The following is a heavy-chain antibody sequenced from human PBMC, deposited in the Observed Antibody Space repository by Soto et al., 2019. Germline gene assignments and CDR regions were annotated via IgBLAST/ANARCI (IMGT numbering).Heavy chain of an antibody. CDR3: ARGGYCTGGICYYYYGLDV. CDR2: MYHSGSF. J-gene: IGHJ6*02. Sequence: SSETLSLTCVVSGGSISSAGYSWSWVRQPQGKGLEWIGYMYHSGSFYYKPSLKSRVTISIDKSKNQFSLKLSSVTAADTAVYYCARGGYCTGGICYYYYGLDVWGQGIKVTVSS. CDR1: GGSISSAGYS. D-gene: IGHD2-8*02. V-gene: IGHV4-30-2*01.